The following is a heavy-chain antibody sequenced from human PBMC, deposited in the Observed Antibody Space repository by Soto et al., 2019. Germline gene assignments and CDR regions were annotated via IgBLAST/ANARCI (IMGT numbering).Heavy chain of an antibody. J-gene: IGHJ6*03. D-gene: IGHD3-10*01. V-gene: IGHV3-73*01. CDR1: GFTFSGSA. CDR2: IRSKANSYAT. Sequence: EVQLVESGGGLVQPGGSLKLSCAASGFTFSGSAMHWVRQASGKGLEWVGRIRSKANSYATAYAASVKGRFTISRDDSKNTAYLQMNSLKTEDTAVYYCTGPFSGNPYYYYMDVWGKGTTVTVSS. CDR3: TGPFSGNPYYYYMDV.